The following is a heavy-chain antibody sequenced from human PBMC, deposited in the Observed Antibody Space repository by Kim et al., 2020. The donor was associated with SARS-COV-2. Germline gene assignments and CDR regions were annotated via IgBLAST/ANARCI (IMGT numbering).Heavy chain of an antibody. J-gene: IGHJ4*02. CDR3: ARDSGIVATGLVDY. Sequence: GGSLRLSCAASGFTFSSYAMHWVRQAPGKGLEWVAVISYDGSNKYYADSVKGRFTISRDNSKNTLYLQMNSLRAEDTAVYYCARDSGIVATGLVDYWCQG. CDR1: GFTFSSYA. D-gene: IGHD5-12*01. CDR2: ISYDGSNK. V-gene: IGHV3-30-3*01.